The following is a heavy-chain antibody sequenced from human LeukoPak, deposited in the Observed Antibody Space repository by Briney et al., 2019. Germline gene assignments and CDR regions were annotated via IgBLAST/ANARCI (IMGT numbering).Heavy chain of an antibody. CDR2: INPSGGST. Sequence: ASVKVSCKASGYTFTSYGISWVRQAPGQGLEWMGIINPSGGSTSYAQKFQGRVTMTRDMSTSTVYMELSSLRSEDTAVYYCARVHSGWFDPWGQGTLVTVSS. V-gene: IGHV1-46*01. CDR1: GYTFTSYG. CDR3: ARVHSGWFDP. J-gene: IGHJ5*02.